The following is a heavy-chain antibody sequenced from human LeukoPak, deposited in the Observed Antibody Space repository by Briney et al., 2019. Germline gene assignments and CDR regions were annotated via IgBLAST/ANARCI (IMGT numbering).Heavy chain of an antibody. CDR1: GYSISSGYY. D-gene: IGHD2-8*01. Sequence: SETLSLTCTVSGYSISSGYYWGWIRPPPGKGLEWIGSIYHSGSTYYNPSLKSRVTISVDTSKNQFSLKLSSVTAADTAVYYCARRRFVRGPDVVNPFDYWGQGTLVTVSS. CDR2: IYHSGST. J-gene: IGHJ4*02. CDR3: ARRRFVRGPDVVNPFDY. V-gene: IGHV4-38-2*02.